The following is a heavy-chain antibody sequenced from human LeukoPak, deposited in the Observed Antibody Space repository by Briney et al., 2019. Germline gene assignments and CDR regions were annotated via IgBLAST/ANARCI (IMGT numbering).Heavy chain of an antibody. J-gene: IGHJ4*02. CDR2: INLAGIEK. CDR3: ARDQYDTWSRRGNFDS. D-gene: IGHD3-3*01. CDR1: GFTFGKYW. V-gene: IGHV3-7*03. Sequence: GGSLRLSCVASGFTFGKYWMSWVRQAPGKGLEWVANINLAGIEKNYVASVNGRFTISRDNTKNSLYLQMNSLRVEDTAVFYCARDQYDTWSRRGNFDSWGQGTLVIVPS.